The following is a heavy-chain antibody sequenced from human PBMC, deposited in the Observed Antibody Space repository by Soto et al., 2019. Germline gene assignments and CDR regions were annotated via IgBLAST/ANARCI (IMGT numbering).Heavy chain of an antibody. D-gene: IGHD4-17*01. J-gene: IGHJ6*02. CDR3: AGGDNGSYNYYCMDV. V-gene: IGHV1-8*01. CDR1: GYTFTSYD. CDR2: MNPNSGNT. Sequence: QVQLVQSGAEVKKPGASVKVSCKASGYTFTSYDINWVRQATGQGLEWMGWMNPNSGNTGYAQKFQGRLTMTRNTSISTSYMELSSLRSEDTAVYYCAGGDNGSYNYYCMDVWGQGTTVTVSS.